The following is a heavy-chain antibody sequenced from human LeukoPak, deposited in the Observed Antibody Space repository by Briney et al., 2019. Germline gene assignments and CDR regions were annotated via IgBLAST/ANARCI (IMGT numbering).Heavy chain of an antibody. D-gene: IGHD3-3*01. V-gene: IGHV3-23*01. J-gene: IGHJ4*02. CDR1: GFTFSSYA. Sequence: PGGSLRLSCAASGFTFSSYAMSWVRQAPGKGLEWVSAISGSGGSTYYADSVKGRFTISRDNSKNTLYLQMNSLRAEDTAVYCCAKDLSRRITIFGVVKWWGQGTLVTVSS. CDR2: ISGSGGST. CDR3: AKDLSRRITIFGVVKW.